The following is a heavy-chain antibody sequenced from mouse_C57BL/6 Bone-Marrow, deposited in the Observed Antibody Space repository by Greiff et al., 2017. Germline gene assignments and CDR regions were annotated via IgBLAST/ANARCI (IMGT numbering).Heavy chain of an antibody. CDR3: ARGECCGSSGDWYFDV. D-gene: IGHD1-1*01. CDR2: IYPRDGST. Sequence: QVQLQQSGPELVKPGASVKLSCKASGYTFTSYDINWVKQRPGQGLEWIGWIYPRDGSTKYNEKFKGKATLTVDTSSSTAYMELHSLTSEDSAVYLCARGECCGSSGDWYFDVWGTGTTVTVTS. V-gene: IGHV1-85*01. J-gene: IGHJ1*03. CDR1: GYTFTSYD.